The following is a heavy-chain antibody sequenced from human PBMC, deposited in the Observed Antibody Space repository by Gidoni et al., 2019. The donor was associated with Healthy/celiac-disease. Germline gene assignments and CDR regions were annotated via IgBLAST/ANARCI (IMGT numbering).Heavy chain of an antibody. CDR1: GFTFSNVW. J-gene: IGHJ6*02. CDR3: TTSYDFWSGYPTDYYYYGMDV. Sequence: EVQLVESGGGLVKPGGSLRLSCAASGFTFSNVWMRWVRQAPGKGLEWVGRIKSKTDGGTTDYAAPVKGRFTISRDDSKNTLYLQMNSLKTEDTAVYYCTTSYDFWSGYPTDYYYYGMDVWGQGTTVTVSS. CDR2: IKSKTDGGTT. V-gene: IGHV3-15*01. D-gene: IGHD3-3*01.